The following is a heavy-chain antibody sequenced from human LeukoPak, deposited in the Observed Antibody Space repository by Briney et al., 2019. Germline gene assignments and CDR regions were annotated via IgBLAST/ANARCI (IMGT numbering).Heavy chain of an antibody. CDR1: GITFSSYA. J-gene: IGHJ4*02. V-gene: IGHV3-23*01. CDR3: SRTTYYYGSGSD. Sequence: SGGSLRLSCAASGITFSSYAMSWVRQAPGKGLEWVSAISGSGGSTYYADSVKGRFTISRDNSKNTLYLQMNSQRAEDTAVYYCSRTTYYYGSGSDWGQGTLVTVSS. D-gene: IGHD3-10*01. CDR2: ISGSGGST.